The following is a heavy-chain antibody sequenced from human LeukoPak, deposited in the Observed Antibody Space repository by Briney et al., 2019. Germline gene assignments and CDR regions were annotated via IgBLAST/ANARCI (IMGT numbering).Heavy chain of an antibody. Sequence: GGSLRLSCAASGFMFSNYWLSWVRQAPGKGLEWVANVNRDGSEKNYLDSVKGRFTISRDNAKNFVYLQMDNLRAEDTAMYYCARDGASAVAGAVWGQGTPVTVSA. D-gene: IGHD6-19*01. J-gene: IGHJ4*02. CDR2: VNRDGSEK. V-gene: IGHV3-7*04. CDR3: ARDGASAVAGAV. CDR1: GFMFSNYW.